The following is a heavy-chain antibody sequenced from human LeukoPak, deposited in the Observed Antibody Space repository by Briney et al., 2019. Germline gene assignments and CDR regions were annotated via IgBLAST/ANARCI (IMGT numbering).Heavy chain of an antibody. V-gene: IGHV4-4*07. D-gene: IGHD6-13*01. CDR2: IYTSGST. J-gene: IGHJ5*02. CDR3: ARDGDSSWYGWFDP. Sequence: PSETLSLTCTVSGGSISSYYWSWIRQPAGKGLEWIGRIYTSGSTNYNPSLKSRVTMSVDTSKNQFSLKLSSVTAADTAVYHCARDGDSSWYGWFDPWGQGTLVTVSS. CDR1: GGSISSYY.